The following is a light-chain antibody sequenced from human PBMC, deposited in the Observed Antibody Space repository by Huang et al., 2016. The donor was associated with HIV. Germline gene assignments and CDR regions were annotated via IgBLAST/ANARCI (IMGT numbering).Light chain of an antibody. CDR1: RSLLPRTGNNY. J-gene: IGKJ4*01. CDR2: VAS. CDR3: MQALQTPLT. Sequence: DIVMTQSPLSLSVTPGAPASISCRSSRSLLPRTGNNYWDWYLQKPGQSPQLLIYVASSRASGIPDRFNGSGSGTDFTLKISRVEAEDVGVYYCMQALQTPLTFGGGPRWKSN. V-gene: IGKV2-28*01.